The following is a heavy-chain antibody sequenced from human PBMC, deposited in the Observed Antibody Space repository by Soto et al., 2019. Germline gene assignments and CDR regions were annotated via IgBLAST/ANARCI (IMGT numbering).Heavy chain of an antibody. V-gene: IGHV3-7*05. CDR3: SRDVSPGSSSLYLDAFDI. Sequence: EVQLVESGGDLVQPGGSLRLSCVASGFSFGSSWMTWVRQAPGKGLEWVANIKKDGSQISYLDSVRGRFTISRDNAKNYLYLQMNGLRAQDTALYYCSRDVSPGSSSLYLDAFDIWGQGTMVTVSS. CDR1: GFSFGSSW. CDR2: IKKDGSQI. D-gene: IGHD6-13*01. J-gene: IGHJ3*02.